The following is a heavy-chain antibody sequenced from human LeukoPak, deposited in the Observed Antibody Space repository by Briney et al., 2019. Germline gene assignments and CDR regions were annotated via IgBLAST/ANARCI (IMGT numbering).Heavy chain of an antibody. Sequence: PGGSLRLSCAASGFTFSSYAMSWVRQAPGKVLEWVSAISGSGGSTYYADSVKGWFTISRDNSKNTLYLQMNSLRAEDTAVYYCAKDRYSSSWWKKEADGFDPWGQGTLVTVSS. J-gene: IGHJ5*02. V-gene: IGHV3-23*01. CDR2: ISGSGGST. CDR3: AKDRYSSSWWKKEADGFDP. CDR1: GFTFSSYA. D-gene: IGHD6-13*01.